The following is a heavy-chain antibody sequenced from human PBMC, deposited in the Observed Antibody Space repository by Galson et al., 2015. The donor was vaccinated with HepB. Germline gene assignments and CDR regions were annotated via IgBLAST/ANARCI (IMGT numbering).Heavy chain of an antibody. CDR1: GYSFTSYW. CDR3: ARLESSRYSYGTINLIDY. J-gene: IGHJ4*02. CDR2: IDPSDSYT. D-gene: IGHD5-18*01. V-gene: IGHV5-10-1*01. Sequence: QSGAEVKKPGESLRISCKGSGYSFTSYWISWVRQMPGKGLEWMGRIDPSDSYTNYSPSFQGHVTISADKSISTAYLQWSSLKASDTAMYYCARLESSRYSYGTINLIDYLGQGTLVTGSS.